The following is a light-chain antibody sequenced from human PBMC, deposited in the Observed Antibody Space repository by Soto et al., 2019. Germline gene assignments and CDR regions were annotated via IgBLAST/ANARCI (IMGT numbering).Light chain of an antibody. V-gene: IGKV3-11*01. Sequence: EIVLTQSPATLSLSPGERATLACRASQSVSNYLAWYQQKPGQAPRLLIYDASNRATGIPARFSGSGSGTDFTLTISSLELEDFAVYYCQQRSNWYTFGQGTKLEIK. CDR2: DAS. CDR3: QQRSNWYT. J-gene: IGKJ2*01. CDR1: QSVSNY.